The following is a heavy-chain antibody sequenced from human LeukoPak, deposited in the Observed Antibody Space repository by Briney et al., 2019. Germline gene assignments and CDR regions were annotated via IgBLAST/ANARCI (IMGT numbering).Heavy chain of an antibody. Sequence: GGSLRLSCTASGFTFGDYAMNWVRQAPGKGLEWVANINADGSDKYYVDSVKGRFTISRDNAKNSLYLQMNSLRAEDTAVYYCARSNWFDPWGQGTLVTVSS. CDR3: ARSNWFDP. CDR1: GFTFGDYA. V-gene: IGHV3-7*05. J-gene: IGHJ5*02. CDR2: INADGSDK.